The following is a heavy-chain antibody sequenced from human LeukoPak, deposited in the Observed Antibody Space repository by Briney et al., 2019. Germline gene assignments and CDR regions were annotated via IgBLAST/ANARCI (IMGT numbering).Heavy chain of an antibody. CDR3: GGDQRPDCAIDL. CDR2: IGHAGSPA. CDR1: GFTFSSYG. Sequence: PGGSLRLSCAASGFTFSSYGMTWVRQAPGKRLEWISYIGHAGSPAHYADSVRGRFTISRDNSRNSLYLQMNSLRVEDTAVYYCGGDQRPDCAIDLWGRGTLFTVSS. V-gene: IGHV3-48*01. D-gene: IGHD2-21*01. J-gene: IGHJ3*01.